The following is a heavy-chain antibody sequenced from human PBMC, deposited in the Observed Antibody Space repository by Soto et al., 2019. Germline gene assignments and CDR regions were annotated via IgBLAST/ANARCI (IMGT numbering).Heavy chain of an antibody. J-gene: IGHJ4*02. D-gene: IGHD5-18*01. CDR3: ARDRGYSYGWARKEFDY. CDR1: GGTFSSYA. CDR2: IIPIFGTA. V-gene: IGHV1-69*01. Sequence: QVQLVQSGAEVKKPGSSVKVSCKASGGTFSSYAISWVRQAPGQGLEWMGGIIPIFGTANYAQKFQGRVTITADESTSTAYMELSSLRSEDTAMYYCARDRGYSYGWARKEFDYWGQGTLVTVSS.